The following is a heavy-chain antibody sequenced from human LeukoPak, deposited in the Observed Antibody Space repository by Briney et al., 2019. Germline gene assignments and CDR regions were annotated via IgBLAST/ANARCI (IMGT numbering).Heavy chain of an antibody. D-gene: IGHD6-19*01. CDR2: INHSGST. J-gene: IGHJ4*02. CDR3: ARAGYSSGWHGGPVDY. Sequence: NPSETLSLTCAVYGGSFSGCYWSWIRQPPGKGLEWIGEINHSGSTNYNPSLKSRVTISVDTSKNQFSLKLSSVTAADTAVYYCARAGYSSGWHGGPVDYWGQGTLVTVSS. V-gene: IGHV4-34*01. CDR1: GGSFSGCY.